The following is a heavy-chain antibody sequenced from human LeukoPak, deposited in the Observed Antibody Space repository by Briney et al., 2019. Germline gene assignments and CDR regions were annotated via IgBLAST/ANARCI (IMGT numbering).Heavy chain of an antibody. Sequence: GGSLRLSCAASGFTFSGSAMHGVCEASGKGRGWVGGIRSKANSSATAHAAWGKGRFTISRDDSKNTAYLQMNSLKTEDTAVYYCTRRMELAEMATISGLFDYWGQGTLVTVSS. V-gene: IGHV3-73*01. J-gene: IGHJ4*02. CDR3: TRRMELAEMATISGLFDY. D-gene: IGHD5-24*01. CDR1: GFTFSGSA. CDR2: IRSKANSSAT.